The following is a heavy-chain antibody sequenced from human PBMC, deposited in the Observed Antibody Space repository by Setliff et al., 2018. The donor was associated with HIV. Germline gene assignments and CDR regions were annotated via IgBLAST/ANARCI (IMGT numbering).Heavy chain of an antibody. D-gene: IGHD2-15*01. V-gene: IGHV3-11*04. CDR3: ARDCHGVVTSCDGFDV. Sequence: LSLTCAVYGGPFSDYYWTWIRQAPGKGLEWVSYISSSGGTIYYADSVKGRFTISRDNSKNTLYLQMNSLRADDTAVYYCARDCHGVVTSCDGFDVWGQGTTVTVSS. CDR2: ISSSGGTI. J-gene: IGHJ3*01. CDR1: GGPFSDYY.